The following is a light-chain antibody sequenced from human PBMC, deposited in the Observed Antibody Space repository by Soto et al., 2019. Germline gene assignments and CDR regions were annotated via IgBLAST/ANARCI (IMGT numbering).Light chain of an antibody. CDR2: GAS. CDR1: QSVSSSY. V-gene: IGKV3-20*01. J-gene: IGKJ3*01. Sequence: EIVLTQSPGTLSLSPGERATLSCRASQSVSSSYLAWYQQKPGQAPRLLIYGASSRATGIPDRFSGSGSGTDFTLNISRLEPADFAVYYCQQYGSSLFTFGPGTKVDIK. CDR3: QQYGSSLFT.